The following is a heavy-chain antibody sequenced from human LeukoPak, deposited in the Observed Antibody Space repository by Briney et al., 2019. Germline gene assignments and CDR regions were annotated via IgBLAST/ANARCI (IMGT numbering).Heavy chain of an antibody. V-gene: IGHV3-48*03. Sequence: PGGSLRLSCAASGFTFSSYEMNWVRQAPGKGLEWVSYISSSGSTIYYADSVKGRFTTSRDNAKNSLYLQMNSLRAEDTAVYYCARGGYDSSGYSNYWGQGTLVTVSS. CDR3: ARGGYDSSGYSNY. D-gene: IGHD3-22*01. CDR2: ISSSGSTI. CDR1: GFTFSSYE. J-gene: IGHJ4*01.